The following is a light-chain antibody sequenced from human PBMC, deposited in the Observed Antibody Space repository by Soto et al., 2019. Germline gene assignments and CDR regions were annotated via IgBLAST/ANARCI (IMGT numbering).Light chain of an antibody. CDR2: DVS. J-gene: IGKJ1*01. CDR3: QQCNTFWT. V-gene: IGKV1-5*01. Sequence: DIQMTQSPSTLSASVGDRVTITCRASQTITSWLAWYQQKPGKAPKLLIYDVSSLGSGVPSRFSGSGSGTEFTLTISSLQPDDSATYYCQQCNTFWTFGQGTKVEI. CDR1: QTITSW.